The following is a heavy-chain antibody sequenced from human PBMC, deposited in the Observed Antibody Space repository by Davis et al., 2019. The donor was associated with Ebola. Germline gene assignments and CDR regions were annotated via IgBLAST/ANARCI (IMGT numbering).Heavy chain of an antibody. V-gene: IGHV4-4*07. CDR2: IYTSGST. CDR1: GGSISSYY. Sequence: PSETLSLTCTVSGGSISSYYWSWIRQPAGKGLEWIGRIYTSGSTNYNPSLKSRVTMSVDTSKNQFSLKLSSVTAADTAVYYCARGRRYCSSTSCSNWFDPWGQGTLVTVSS. CDR3: ARGRRYCSSTSCSNWFDP. D-gene: IGHD2-2*01. J-gene: IGHJ5*02.